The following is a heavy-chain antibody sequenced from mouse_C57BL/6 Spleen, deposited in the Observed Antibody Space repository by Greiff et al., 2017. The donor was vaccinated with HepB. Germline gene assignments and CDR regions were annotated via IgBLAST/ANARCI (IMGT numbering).Heavy chain of an antibody. Sequence: VQLQQSGAELARPGASVKLSCKASGYTFTSYGISWVKQRTGQGLEWIGEIYPRSGNTYYNEKFKGKATLTADKSSSTAYMELRSLTSEDSAVYFCARSLITTVVATGAMDYWGQGTSVTVSS. CDR2: IYPRSGNT. V-gene: IGHV1-81*01. D-gene: IGHD1-1*01. CDR1: GYTFTSYG. J-gene: IGHJ4*01. CDR3: ARSLITTVVATGAMDY.